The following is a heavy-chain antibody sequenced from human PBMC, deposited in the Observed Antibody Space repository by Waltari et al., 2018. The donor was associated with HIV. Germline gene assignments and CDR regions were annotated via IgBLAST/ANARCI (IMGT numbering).Heavy chain of an antibody. CDR1: GYTFTAYY. D-gene: IGHD3-10*01. V-gene: IGHV1-2*02. J-gene: IGHJ4*02. CDR2: FNPNSGGT. CDR3: ARGLSGSYHSCLGY. Sequence: QVQLVQSGAEVKKPGASVKVSCKASGYTFTAYYMHWVRQAPGQGLEWMGWFNPNSGGTNDAQKCGGRVTLTLDTSITTAYMELSSLRSDDTAVYYCARGLSGSYHSCLGYWGQGTLVTVSS.